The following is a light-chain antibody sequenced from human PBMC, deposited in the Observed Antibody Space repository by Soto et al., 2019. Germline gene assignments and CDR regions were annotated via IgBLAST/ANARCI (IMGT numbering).Light chain of an antibody. Sequence: EIVFTQSPSTLSVSPGERATLSCRASQSVSSYLAWYQQKPGQAPRLLIYDASNRATGIPARFSGSGSGTDFTLTISSLEPEDFAVYFCQQRRNWIFGGGTKVDIK. CDR2: DAS. J-gene: IGKJ4*01. CDR3: QQRRNWI. CDR1: QSVSSY. V-gene: IGKV3-11*01.